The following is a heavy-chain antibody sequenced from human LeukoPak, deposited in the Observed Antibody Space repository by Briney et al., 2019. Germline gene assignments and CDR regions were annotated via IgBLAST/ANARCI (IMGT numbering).Heavy chain of an antibody. CDR2: ILGGAGST. D-gene: IGHD6-13*01. CDR1: GFTFSSYS. Sequence: GGSLRLSCAASGFTFSSYSMNWVRQAPGKGLEWVSGILGGAGSTYYADSVKGRFTISRDNSKNTLYLQMNSLRAEDTAVYYCAKSIYSSSLTSGGYWGQGTLVTVSS. CDR3: AKSIYSSSLTSGGY. J-gene: IGHJ4*02. V-gene: IGHV3-23*01.